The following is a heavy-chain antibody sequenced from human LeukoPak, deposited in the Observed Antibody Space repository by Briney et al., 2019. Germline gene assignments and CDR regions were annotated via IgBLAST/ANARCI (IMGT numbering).Heavy chain of an antibody. CDR3: AREFITMVRGVIKAPYYYYGMDV. J-gene: IGHJ6*02. CDR2: INHSGST. D-gene: IGHD3-10*01. Sequence: SETLSLTCAVYGGSFSGYYWSWIRQPPGKGLEWIGEINHSGSTNYNPSLKSRVTISVDTSKNQFSLKLSSVTAADTAVYYCAREFITMVRGVIKAPYYYYGMDVWGQGTTVTVSS. V-gene: IGHV4-34*01. CDR1: GGSFSGYY.